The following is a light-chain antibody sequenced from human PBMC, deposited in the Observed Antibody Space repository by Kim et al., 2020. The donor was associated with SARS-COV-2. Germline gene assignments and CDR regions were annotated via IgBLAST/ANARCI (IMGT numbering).Light chain of an antibody. CDR2: EVS. CDR1: SSDVGTYNL. V-gene: IGLV2-23*02. Sequence: GQSITISCTGSSSDVGTYNLVSWYQQDPGSAPKLIIYEVSKRPSGVSDRFSGSKSGNTASLTISGLQAEDEADYYCCSYAGSGSYVFGPGTKVTVL. J-gene: IGLJ1*01. CDR3: CSYAGSGSYV.